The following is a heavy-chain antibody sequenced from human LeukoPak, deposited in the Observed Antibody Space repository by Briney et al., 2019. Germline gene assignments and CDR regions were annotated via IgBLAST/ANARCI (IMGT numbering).Heavy chain of an antibody. CDR1: GFTFSSYS. CDR2: ISSSSSYI. Sequence: PGGSLRLSCAGSGFTFSSYSMNWVRQAPGQGMEWVSTISSSSSYISYADSVKGRFTISRDNARNSLYLQMNNLKVEDTAVYYCARGYTNYGYVFDNWGQGTMVTVSS. CDR3: ARGYTNYGYVFDN. V-gene: IGHV3-21*04. J-gene: IGHJ3*02. D-gene: IGHD4-11*01.